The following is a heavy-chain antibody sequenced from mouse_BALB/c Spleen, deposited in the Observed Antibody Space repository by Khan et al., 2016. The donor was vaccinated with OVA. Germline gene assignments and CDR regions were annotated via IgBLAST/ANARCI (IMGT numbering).Heavy chain of an antibody. CDR2: IDPDNGNT. CDR1: GFNIKDYY. CDR3: PGSILHYFDY. J-gene: IGHJ2*01. V-gene: IGHV14-1*02. D-gene: IGHD2-3*01. Sequence: VQLQQSGTVLVRPGALVRLSCTASGFNIKDYYIHWVKQRPDQGLEWIGWIDPDNGNTMYDPNFQGKANITAATSSNTAYLQLSSLTSEDTAVYYCPGSILHYFDYWGQGTTLTVSS.